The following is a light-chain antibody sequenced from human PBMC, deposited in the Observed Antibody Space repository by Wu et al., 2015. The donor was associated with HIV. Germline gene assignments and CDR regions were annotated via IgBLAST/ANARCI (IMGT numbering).Light chain of an antibody. CDR3: QQYSNSPFT. CDR1: QTVNSNY. Sequence: ENVLTQSPHTLSLSPGERATLSCRASQTVNSNYLAWYQQKPGQAPRLLIYDISSRATGIPXRFSGLGSGTDFTLTISRLEPEDFALYYCQQYSNSPFTFGGGTRV. CDR2: DIS. J-gene: IGKJ4*01. V-gene: IGKV3-20*01.